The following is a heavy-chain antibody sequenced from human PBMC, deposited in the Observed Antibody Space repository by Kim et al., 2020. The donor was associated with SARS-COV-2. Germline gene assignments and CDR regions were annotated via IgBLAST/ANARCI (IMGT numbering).Heavy chain of an antibody. D-gene: IGHD1-26*01. CDR2: ISWNSGSI. J-gene: IGHJ6*02. CDR3: AKDRGGSYSKPYYYYYYGMDV. Sequence: GGSLRLSCAASGFTFDDYAMHWVRQAPGKGLEWVSGISWNSGSIGYADSVKGRFTISRDNAKNSLYLQMNSLRAEDTALYYCAKDRGGSYSKPYYYYYYGMDVWGQGTTVTVSS. CDR1: GFTFDDYA. V-gene: IGHV3-9*01.